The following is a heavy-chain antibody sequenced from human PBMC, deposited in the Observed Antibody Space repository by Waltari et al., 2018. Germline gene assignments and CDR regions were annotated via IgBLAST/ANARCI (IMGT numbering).Heavy chain of an antibody. CDR3: ARVKVDYYYYGMDV. Sequence: QVQLQESGPGLVKPSETLSLTCTVSGGSISSYSWSWIRQPPGKGLEWIGYIYYSGSTNYNPSLKSRVTISVDTSKNQFSLKLSSVTAADTAVYYCARVKVDYYYYGMDVWGQGTTVTVSS. CDR1: GGSISSYS. D-gene: IGHD2-15*01. CDR2: IYYSGST. J-gene: IGHJ6*02. V-gene: IGHV4-59*01.